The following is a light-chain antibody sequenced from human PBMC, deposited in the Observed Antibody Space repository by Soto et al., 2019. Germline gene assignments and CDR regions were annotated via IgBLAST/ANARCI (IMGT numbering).Light chain of an antibody. CDR2: DAS. Sequence: EIVLTQSPATLSLSPGERATLSCRASQSVSSYLAWYQQKPGQAPRLLIYDASNRATGIPVRLSGSGSGTDFTLTISSLEPEDFAVYYCQQRSNWPPITFGHGTRLEIK. CDR3: QQRSNWPPIT. J-gene: IGKJ5*01. V-gene: IGKV3-11*01. CDR1: QSVSSY.